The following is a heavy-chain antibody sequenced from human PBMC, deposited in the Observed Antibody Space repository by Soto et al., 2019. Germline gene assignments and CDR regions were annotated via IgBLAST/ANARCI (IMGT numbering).Heavy chain of an antibody. CDR2: ISAYNGNT. V-gene: IGHV1-18*04. CDR3: ARVDIVVVPAATSYYYYGMDV. CDR1: GYTFTSYG. Sequence: ASVKVSCKASGYTFTSYGISWVRQAPGQGLEWMGWISAYNGNTNYAQKLQGRVTMTTDTSTSTAYMELRSLRSDDTAVYYCARVDIVVVPAATSYYYYGMDVWGQGTTVTVS. D-gene: IGHD2-2*01. J-gene: IGHJ6*02.